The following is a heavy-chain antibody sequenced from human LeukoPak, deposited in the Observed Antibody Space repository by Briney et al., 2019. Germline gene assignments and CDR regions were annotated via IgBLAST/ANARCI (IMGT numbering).Heavy chain of an antibody. CDR2: INPNSGGT. J-gene: IGHJ4*02. D-gene: IGHD3-16*01. Sequence: ASVKVSCKASGYTFTGYYTHWVRQAPGQGLEWMGWINPNSGGTNYAQKFQGRVTMTRDTSISTAYMELSRLRSDDTAVYYCARSITFGGVYYFDYWGQGTLVTVSS. CDR3: ARSITFGGVYYFDY. V-gene: IGHV1-2*02. CDR1: GYTFTGYY.